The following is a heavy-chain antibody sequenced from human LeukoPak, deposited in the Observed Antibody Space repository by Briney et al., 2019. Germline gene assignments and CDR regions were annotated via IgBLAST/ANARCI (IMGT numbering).Heavy chain of an antibody. D-gene: IGHD6-13*01. CDR2: IWYDGSKK. J-gene: IGHJ4*02. CDR3: VKGRISEDGLDF. CDR1: GFTFSTYG. Sequence: PGGSLRLSCAASGFTFSTYGMHWVRQAPGKGLEWVAFIWYDGSKKYYADSVKGRFTISRDNSKNMLYLQMNSLRAEDTAVYYCVKGRISEDGLDFWGQGTLVTVSS. V-gene: IGHV3-30*02.